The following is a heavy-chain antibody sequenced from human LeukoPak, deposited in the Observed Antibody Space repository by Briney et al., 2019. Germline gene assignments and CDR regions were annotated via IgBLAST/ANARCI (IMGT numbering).Heavy chain of an antibody. J-gene: IGHJ5*02. CDR2: IYFSGST. CDR1: GASITNDDYY. V-gene: IGHV4-31*03. Sequence: SQTLPLTCTDSGASITNDDYYWSWIRQHPGKGLEWIGYIYFSGSTYYNPTLKSRASVSVDTSKSQFSLRLTSVTAVDTAVYYCARRAPFSNWFDPWGQGTLVIVSS. CDR3: ARRAPFSNWFDP. D-gene: IGHD2-2*01.